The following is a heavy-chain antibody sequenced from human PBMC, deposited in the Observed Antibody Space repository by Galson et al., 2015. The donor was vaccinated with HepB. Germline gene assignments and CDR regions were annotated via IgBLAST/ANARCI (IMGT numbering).Heavy chain of an antibody. J-gene: IGHJ4*02. CDR1: GYTLASYD. CDR2: MNPNSGNT. Sequence: SVKVSCKASGYTLASYDINWVRQAPGQGLEWMGWMNPNSGNTGYAQKFQGRVTMTRNTSTSTVYMELSRLRSEDTAIYFCARVAGYYDSNGFYDYWGQGTLVAVSS. D-gene: IGHD3-22*01. V-gene: IGHV1-8*01. CDR3: ARVAGYYDSNGFYDY.